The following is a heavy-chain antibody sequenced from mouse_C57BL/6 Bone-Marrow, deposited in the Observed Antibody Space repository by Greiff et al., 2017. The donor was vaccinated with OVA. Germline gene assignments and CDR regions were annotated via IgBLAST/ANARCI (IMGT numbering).Heavy chain of an antibody. CDR3: AGRGYAYSRNYCDY. CDR1: GYAFTNYL. J-gene: IGHJ2*01. Sequence: QVQLKESGAELVRPGTSVKVSCKASGYAFTNYLIEWVKQRPGQGLEWIGVINPGSGGTNYNEKFKGKATLTADKSSSTAYMQLSSLTSEDTTVYCYAGRGYAYSRNYCDYWGQGTTLTVSS. D-gene: IGHD2-12*01. CDR2: INPGSGGT. V-gene: IGHV1-54*01.